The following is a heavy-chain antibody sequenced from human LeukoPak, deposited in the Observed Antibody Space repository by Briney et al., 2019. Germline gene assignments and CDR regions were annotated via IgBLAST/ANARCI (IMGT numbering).Heavy chain of an antibody. Sequence: GGSLRLSCAVSGITLSNYGMSWVRQAPGKGLEWVAGISGSGGGTVYADSVKGRFTISRDNPKNTLYLQMNSLRAEDTAVYYCAKERGHPLPNYHMDVWGKGTTVTVSS. CDR1: GITLSNYG. CDR3: AKERGHPLPNYHMDV. V-gene: IGHV3-23*01. CDR2: ISGSGGGT. J-gene: IGHJ6*03. D-gene: IGHD4/OR15-4a*01.